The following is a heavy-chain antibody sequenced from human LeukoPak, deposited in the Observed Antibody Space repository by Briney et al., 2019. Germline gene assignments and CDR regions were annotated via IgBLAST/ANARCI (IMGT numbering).Heavy chain of an antibody. CDR3: ARDGAQMATVTFDY. Sequence: GRSLRLSCAASGFTFSSYGMHWVRQAPGKGLEWVAVIWYDGSNKYYADSVKGRFTISRDNAKISLYLQMNSLRAEDTAVYYCARDGAQMATVTFDYWGQGTLVTVSS. J-gene: IGHJ4*02. D-gene: IGHD5-24*01. CDR2: IWYDGSNK. CDR1: GFTFSSYG. V-gene: IGHV3-33*01.